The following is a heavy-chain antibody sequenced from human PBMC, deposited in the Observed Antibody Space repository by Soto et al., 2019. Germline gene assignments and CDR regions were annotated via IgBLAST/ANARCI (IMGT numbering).Heavy chain of an antibody. Sequence: GGSLRLSCAASGFTFSSYAMHWVRQAPGKGLEWVAVISYDGSNKYYADSVKGRFTISRDNSKNTLYLQMNSLRAEDTAVYYCARDVGTGSSWYSFRYYYYYGMDVWGQGTTVTVSS. CDR1: GFTFSSYA. CDR3: ARDVGTGSSWYSFRYYYYYGMDV. D-gene: IGHD6-13*01. J-gene: IGHJ6*02. V-gene: IGHV3-30-3*01. CDR2: ISYDGSNK.